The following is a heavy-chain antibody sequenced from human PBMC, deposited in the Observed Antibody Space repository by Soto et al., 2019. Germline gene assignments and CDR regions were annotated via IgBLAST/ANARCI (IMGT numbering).Heavy chain of an antibody. CDR3: ATDLGRRSSVWFDY. D-gene: IGHD2-2*01. CDR1: GFTFTNAW. J-gene: IGHJ4*02. V-gene: IGHV3-15*01. Sequence: EVQLVESGGDLVQPGGSLRISCTASGFTFTNAWMTWVRQVPGKGLEWVGRIISNADGGTTDYPAPVKGRFTISRDESRNTVYLQMNSLKTDETAVYYCATDLGRRSSVWFDYWGQGTLVTVSS. CDR2: IISNADGGTT.